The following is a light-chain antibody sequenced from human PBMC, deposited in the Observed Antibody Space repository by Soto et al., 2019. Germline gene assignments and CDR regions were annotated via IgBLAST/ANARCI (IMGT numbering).Light chain of an antibody. CDR3: QQYNNWPRT. V-gene: IGKV3-15*01. CDR2: GAT. Sequence: VFTQSPCALSLSPGDRATLSCRASQSFSRSYLGWYQQKPGQAPRLLIHGATTRATGIPARFSGSGSGTEFTLTISSLQSEDFAVYYCQQYNNWPRTFGQGSKVDIK. J-gene: IGKJ1*01. CDR1: QSFSRSY.